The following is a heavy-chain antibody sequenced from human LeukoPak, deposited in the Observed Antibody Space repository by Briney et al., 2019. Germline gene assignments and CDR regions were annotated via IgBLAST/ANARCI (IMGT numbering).Heavy chain of an antibody. D-gene: IGHD3-9*01. CDR3: ARDHHKLRYFDWLPGAPYYFDY. V-gene: IGHV3-30*04. CDR1: GFTFSSYA. Sequence: GRSLRLSCAASGFTFSSYAMHWVRQAPGKGLEWVAVISYDGSNKYYADSVKGRFTISRDNSKNTLYLQINSLRAEDTAVYYCARDHHKLRYFDWLPGAPYYFDYWGQGTPVTVSS. J-gene: IGHJ4*02. CDR2: ISYDGSNK.